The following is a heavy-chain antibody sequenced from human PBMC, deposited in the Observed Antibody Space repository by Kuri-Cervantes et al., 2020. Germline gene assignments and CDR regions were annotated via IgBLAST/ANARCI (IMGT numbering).Heavy chain of an antibody. CDR3: ARARGRGFTNGGYYFDY. J-gene: IGHJ4*02. Sequence: GSLRLSCAVYGGSFSGYYWSWIRQPPGKGLEWIGEINHSGSTDYNPSLKSRVTISVDTSKNQFSLKLTSMTAADTAIYYCARARGRGFTNGGYYFDYWGQGSLVTVSS. V-gene: IGHV4-34*01. D-gene: IGHD2-8*01. CDR1: GGSFSGYY. CDR2: INHSGST.